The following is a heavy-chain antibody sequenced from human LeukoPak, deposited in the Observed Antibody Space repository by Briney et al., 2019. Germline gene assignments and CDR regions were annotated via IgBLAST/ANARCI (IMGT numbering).Heavy chain of an antibody. Sequence: SETLSLTCTVSGGSISGYHWSWIRQPPGKGLEWIGYIYYSGSTKYNPSLKSRVTISVDTSKNQFSLKMSSVTAADTAVYYCARESGSYYRWFDPWGQGTLVTVSS. D-gene: IGHD1-26*01. CDR2: IYYSGST. CDR1: GGSISGYH. J-gene: IGHJ5*02. V-gene: IGHV4-59*01. CDR3: ARESGSYYRWFDP.